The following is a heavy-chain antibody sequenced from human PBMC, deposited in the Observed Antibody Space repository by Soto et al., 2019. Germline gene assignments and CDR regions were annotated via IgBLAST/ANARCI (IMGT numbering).Heavy chain of an antibody. Sequence: EVQLVESGGGLVQPGGSLRLSCEVSGFTFSIHAMNWVRQAPGKGLEWVAYIHGTRSIIYYADSVKGRFTISRDNAKNSLFLQIDSLRDEDTAVYYCARDARNADYDYWGQGTLVTVSS. V-gene: IGHV3-48*02. CDR1: GFTFSIHA. J-gene: IGHJ4*02. D-gene: IGHD3-16*01. CDR2: IHGTRSII. CDR3: ARDARNADYDY.